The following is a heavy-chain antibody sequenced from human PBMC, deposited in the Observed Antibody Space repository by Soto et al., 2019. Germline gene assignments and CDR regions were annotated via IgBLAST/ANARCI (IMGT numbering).Heavy chain of an antibody. V-gene: IGHV3-33*01. D-gene: IGHD6-19*01. CDR3: ARDAGIAVAGTVDY. CDR1: GFTFSSYG. Sequence: HPGGSLRLSCAASGFTFSSYGMHWFRQAPGRGLEWVAVIWYDGSNKYYADSVKGRFTISRDNSKNTLYLQMNSLRAEDTAVYYCARDAGIAVAGTVDYWGQGTLVTVSS. J-gene: IGHJ4*02. CDR2: IWYDGSNK.